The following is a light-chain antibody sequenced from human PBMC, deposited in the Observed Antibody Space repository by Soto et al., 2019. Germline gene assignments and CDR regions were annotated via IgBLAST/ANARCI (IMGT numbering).Light chain of an antibody. CDR1: SSDVGGYNY. Sequence: QSALTQPPSASGSPGQSVTISCTGTSSDVGGYNYVSWYRQHPGKAPKLMIYEVTKRPSGVPDRFSGSKSGITASLTVSGLQAEEEADYYCAAWDDSLSGQVFGGGTKLTVL. V-gene: IGLV2-8*01. CDR2: EVT. CDR3: AAWDDSLSGQV. J-gene: IGLJ2*01.